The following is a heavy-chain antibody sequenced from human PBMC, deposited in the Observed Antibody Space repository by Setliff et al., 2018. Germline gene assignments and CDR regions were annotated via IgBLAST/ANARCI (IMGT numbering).Heavy chain of an antibody. CDR1: GGSISNSNYY. V-gene: IGHV4-39*07. D-gene: IGHD1-7*01. CDR2: IYFSGTT. Sequence: SETLSLTCTASGGSISNSNYYWGWIRQPPGKGLEWIGSIYFSGTTYYNPSLKSRVTMSINTSKSHFSLNLSSVTAADTAVYFCAKTELGLTGTKNWFDPWGQGTLVTVSS. CDR3: AKTELGLTGTKNWFDP. J-gene: IGHJ5*02.